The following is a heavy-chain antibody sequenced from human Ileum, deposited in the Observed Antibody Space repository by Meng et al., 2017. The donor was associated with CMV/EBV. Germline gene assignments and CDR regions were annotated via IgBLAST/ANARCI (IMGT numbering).Heavy chain of an antibody. D-gene: IGHD2-2*03. Sequence: GGSLRLSCAASGFTFSSYWMSWVRQAPGKGLEWVANIKQDGSEKYYVDSVKGRFTISRDNAKNSLYLQMNSLRAEDTAVYYCARDPVGYCSSTSCYLGGMDVWGQGTKVTVS. V-gene: IGHV3-7*01. CDR2: IKQDGSEK. CDR3: ARDPVGYCSSTSCYLGGMDV. CDR1: GFTFSSYW. J-gene: IGHJ6*02.